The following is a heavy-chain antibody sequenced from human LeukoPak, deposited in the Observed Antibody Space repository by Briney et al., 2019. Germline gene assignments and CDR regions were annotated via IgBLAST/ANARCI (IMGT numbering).Heavy chain of an antibody. J-gene: IGHJ5*02. D-gene: IGHD6-19*01. CDR1: GGSISSSNW. CDR2: IYHSGST. Sequence: TSETLSLTCAVSGGSISSSNWWSWVRQPPGKGLEWIGEIYHSGSTNYNPSLKSRVTISVDKSKNQFSLKLSSVTAADTAVYYCARAVAVAGTGPNWFDPWGQGTLVTVSS. V-gene: IGHV4-4*02. CDR3: ARAVAVAGTGPNWFDP.